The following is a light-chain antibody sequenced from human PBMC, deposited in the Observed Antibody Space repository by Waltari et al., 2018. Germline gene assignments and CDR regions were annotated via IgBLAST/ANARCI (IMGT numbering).Light chain of an antibody. CDR2: DTS. J-gene: IGKJ1*01. V-gene: IGKV3D-20*01. CDR1: QSVSTIY. Sequence: EIVLTQPPGTLSLSPGERATLSCGASQSVSTIYLAWYQQKPGLAPRLLIYDTSIRVTGIPDRFRGSGSGTDFTLTISSLEPEDFAVYYCQQYGNSPPWTFGQGTKVEIK. CDR3: QQYGNSPPWT.